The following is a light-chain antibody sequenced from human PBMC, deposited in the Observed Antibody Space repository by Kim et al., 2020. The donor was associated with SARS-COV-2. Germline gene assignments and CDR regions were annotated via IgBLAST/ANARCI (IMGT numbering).Light chain of an antibody. J-gene: IGLJ2*01. CDR2: ANT. Sequence: VTIACTGKSSNIGAGYEIHWYQQTPGTAPKLLIYANTSRPSGVPDRFSGSKSGTSASLAITGLQPEDEADYYCQSYDGSLSGSVVFGGGTKLTVL. V-gene: IGLV1-40*01. CDR3: QSYDGSLSGSVV. CDR1: SSNIGAGYE.